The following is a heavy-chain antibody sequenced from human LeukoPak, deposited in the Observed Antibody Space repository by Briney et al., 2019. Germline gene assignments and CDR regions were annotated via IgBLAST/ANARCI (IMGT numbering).Heavy chain of an antibody. Sequence: GGSLRLSCAASGFTFSSYAMHWVRQVPGKGLEWVAVISYDGSNKYYADSVKGRFTISRDNSKNTLYLQMNSLRAEDTAVYYCARVRYYDSSGYSDYYYYYGMDVWGQGTTVTVSS. CDR2: ISYDGSNK. J-gene: IGHJ6*02. V-gene: IGHV3-30-3*01. D-gene: IGHD3-22*01. CDR3: ARVRYYDSSGYSDYYYYYGMDV. CDR1: GFTFSSYA.